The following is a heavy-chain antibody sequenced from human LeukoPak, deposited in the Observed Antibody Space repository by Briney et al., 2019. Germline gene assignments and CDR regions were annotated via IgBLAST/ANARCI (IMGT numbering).Heavy chain of an antibody. J-gene: IGHJ4*02. CDR3: AIQQPHDY. V-gene: IGHV1-69*02. CDR1: GGTFSSYT. Sequence: VASVKVSCKASGGTFSSYTISWVRQAPGQGLEWMGRIIPILGIANYAQKCHGRVTITADKSTSTAYMELSSLRSEDTAVYYCAIQQPHDYWGQGTLVTVSS. D-gene: IGHD6-13*01. CDR2: IIPILGIA.